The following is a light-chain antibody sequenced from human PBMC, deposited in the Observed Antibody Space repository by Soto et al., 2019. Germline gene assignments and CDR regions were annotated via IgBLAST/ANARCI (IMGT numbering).Light chain of an antibody. CDR1: SSNIGGNS. J-gene: IGLJ1*01. CDR3: GSWDSSLSAYV. Sequence: QSVLTQPPSVSAAPGQKVTISCSGSSSNIGGNSVSWYQQLPGTAPKLLIYDDNKRPSGIPDRFSGYKSGTSATLGITGFQTGDEADYYGGSWDSSLSAYVFGTGTKVTVL. V-gene: IGLV1-51*01. CDR2: DDN.